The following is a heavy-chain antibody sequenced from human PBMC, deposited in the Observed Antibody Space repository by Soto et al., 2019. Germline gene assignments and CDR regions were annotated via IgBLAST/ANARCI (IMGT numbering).Heavy chain of an antibody. V-gene: IGHV2-70*11. CDR3: ARTNYYDSSGYWHDFDY. CDR2: IDWDDEK. J-gene: IGHJ4*02. CDR1: GFSLSTSGKC. D-gene: IGHD3-22*01. Sequence: GSGPTLVKPTQTLTLTCTFSGFSLSTSGKCVSWIRQPPGKALEWLARIDWDDEKYYSTSLKTRLTISKDTSKNQVVLTMTNMEPVDTATYYCARTNYYDSSGYWHDFDYWGQGTLVTVSS.